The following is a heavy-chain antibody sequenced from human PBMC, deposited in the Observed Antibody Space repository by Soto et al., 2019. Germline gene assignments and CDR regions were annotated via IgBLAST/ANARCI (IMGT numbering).Heavy chain of an antibody. CDR3: ARVKQWLVRGLDYYYYYGMDV. V-gene: IGHV1-69*06. CDR2: IIPIFGTA. J-gene: IGHJ6*02. Sequence: SVKVSCKASGGTFSSYAISWVRQAPGQGLAWMGGIIPIFGTANYAQKFQGRVTITADKSTSTAYMELSSLRSEDTAVYYCARVKQWLVRGLDYYYYYGMDVWGQGTTVTVSS. CDR1: GGTFSSYA. D-gene: IGHD6-19*01.